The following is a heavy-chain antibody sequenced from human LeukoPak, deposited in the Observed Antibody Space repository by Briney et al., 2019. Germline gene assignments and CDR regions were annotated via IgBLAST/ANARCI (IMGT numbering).Heavy chain of an antibody. V-gene: IGHV3-74*01. CDR2: IKSDGSST. D-gene: IGHD5-18*01. J-gene: IGHJ4*02. Sequence: QPGGSLRLSCAASGFAFSTYWMHWVRQAPGKGLVWVSHIKSDGSSTTYADSVKGRFTISRDNAKSSLYLQMNSLRVEDTAVYYCARVHHNTAMVDIDYWGQGTLVTVSS. CDR1: GFAFSTYW. CDR3: ARVHHNTAMVDIDY.